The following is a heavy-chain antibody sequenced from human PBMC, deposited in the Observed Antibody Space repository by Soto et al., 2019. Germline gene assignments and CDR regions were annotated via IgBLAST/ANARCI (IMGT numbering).Heavy chain of an antibody. D-gene: IGHD3-10*01. J-gene: IGHJ6*02. V-gene: IGHV4-4*09. CDR3: TTQGFGNLHGLVDV. CDR1: GGSISSISNHY. CDR2: ISKSGST. Sequence: QVQLQESGPGLVKPSETLSLTCTVSGGSISSISNHYCSWIRQPPGKGLEWIGYISKSGSTSYNPSLQSRVIISVDTSTNQVSLNLASVTAADTAVYYCTTQGFGNLHGLVDVWGQGTTVTVSS.